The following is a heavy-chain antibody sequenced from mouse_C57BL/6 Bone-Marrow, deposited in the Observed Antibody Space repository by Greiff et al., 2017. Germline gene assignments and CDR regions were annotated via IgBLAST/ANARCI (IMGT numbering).Heavy chain of an antibody. J-gene: IGHJ3*01. V-gene: IGHV5-6*02. CDR3: ASRRDDGYWAPFAY. CDR2: ISSGGSYT. Sequence: EVMLVESGGALVKPGGSLKLSCAASGFTFSSYGMSWVRQTPDKRLEWVATISSGGSYTYYPDSVKGRFTISRDNAKNTLYLQMSSLKSEDTAMYYCASRRDDGYWAPFAYWGQGTLVTVSA. D-gene: IGHD2-3*01. CDR1: GFTFSSYG.